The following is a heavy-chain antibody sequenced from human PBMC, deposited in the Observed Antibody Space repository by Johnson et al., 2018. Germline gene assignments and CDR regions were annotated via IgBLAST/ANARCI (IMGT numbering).Heavy chain of an antibody. V-gene: IGHV4-59*01. CDR2: IYYSGST. D-gene: IGHD3-22*01. CDR1: GGSIRSYY. CDR3: ARVRDESSDHAFDI. Sequence: QVQLQESGPGLVKPLETLSLTCTVSGGSIRSYYWSWIRQPPGKGLEWIGYIYYSGSTNYNPSLKSRVTISVDTSKNKFSMKLSSVTAADTAVYYFARVRDESSDHAFDIWGQGTRGTVSS. J-gene: IGHJ3*02.